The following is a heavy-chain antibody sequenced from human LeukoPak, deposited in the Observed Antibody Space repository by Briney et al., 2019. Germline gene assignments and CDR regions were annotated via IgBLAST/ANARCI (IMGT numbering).Heavy chain of an antibody. V-gene: IGHV4-34*01. CDR2: INHSGST. Sequence: SETLSLTCAVYGGSFSGYYWSWIRQPPGKGLEWIGEINHSGSTNYNPSLKSRVTISVDTSKNQFSLKLSSVTAADTAVYYCARARNGGIRQLVKRWYFDLWGRGTLVTVSS. CDR1: GGSFSGYY. CDR3: ARARNGGIRQLVKRWYFDL. D-gene: IGHD6-13*01. J-gene: IGHJ2*01.